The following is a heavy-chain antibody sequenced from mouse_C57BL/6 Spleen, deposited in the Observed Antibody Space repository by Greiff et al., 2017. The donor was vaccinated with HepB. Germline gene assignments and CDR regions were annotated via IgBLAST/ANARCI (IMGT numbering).Heavy chain of an antibody. CDR3: AGGGY. J-gene: IGHJ2*01. CDR1: GYTFTSYW. CDR2: IYPSDSET. Sequence: QVQLQQPGAELVRPGSSVKLSCKASGYTFTSYWMDWVKQRPGQGLEWIGNIYPSDSETHYNQKFKDKATLTVDKSSSTAYMQLSSLASEDSAGYDCAGGGYWGQGTTLTVAS. V-gene: IGHV1-61*01.